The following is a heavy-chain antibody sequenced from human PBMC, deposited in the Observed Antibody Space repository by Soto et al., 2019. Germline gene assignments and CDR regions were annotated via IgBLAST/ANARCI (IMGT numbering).Heavy chain of an antibody. CDR2: IYKSATT. D-gene: IGHD7-27*01. CDR1: GDSISNLDYF. Sequence: SETLSLICSVSGDSISNLDYFWAWIRQPPGQALEYIGYIYKSATTYYNPSFESRVAISVDTSKSQFSLNVTSVTAADTAVYFCARGRYCLTGRCFPNWFDSWGQGALVTV. J-gene: IGHJ5*01. CDR3: ARGRYCLTGRCFPNWFDS. V-gene: IGHV4-30-4*01.